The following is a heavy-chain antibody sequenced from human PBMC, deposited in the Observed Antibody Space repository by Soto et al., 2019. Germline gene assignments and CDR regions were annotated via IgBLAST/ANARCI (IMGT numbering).Heavy chain of an antibody. V-gene: IGHV4-39*07. J-gene: IGHJ4*02. CDR1: SGSISSTIYS. D-gene: IGHD5-18*01. Sequence: PSETLSLTCTVSSGSISSTIYSWDWIRQPPGKGLEWIGEINHSGSTNYNPSLKSRVTISVDTSKNQFSLKLSSVTAADTAVYYCERGYGRNFDYWGQGTLVTVSS. CDR3: ERGYGRNFDY. CDR2: INHSGST.